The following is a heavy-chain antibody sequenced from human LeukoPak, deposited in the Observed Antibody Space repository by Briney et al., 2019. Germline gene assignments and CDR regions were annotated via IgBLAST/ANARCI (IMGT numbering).Heavy chain of an antibody. CDR1: GGSISSYY. J-gene: IGHJ4*02. D-gene: IGHD3-10*01. CDR3: ARFGENYFDY. Sequence: SETLSLACTVSGGSISSYYWSWIRQPPGKGLEWIGYIYYSGSTNYNPSLKSRVTISVDTSKNQFSLKLSSVTAADTAVYYCARFGENYFDYWGQGTLVTVSS. V-gene: IGHV4-59*01. CDR2: IYYSGST.